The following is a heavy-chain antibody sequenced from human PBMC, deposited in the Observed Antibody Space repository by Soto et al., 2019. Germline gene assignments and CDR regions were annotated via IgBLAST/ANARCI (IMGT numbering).Heavy chain of an antibody. V-gene: IGHV3-21*01. D-gene: IGHD6-13*01. CDR1: GSTFSSYS. CDR3: ARDLHSSSWYRPYFDY. Sequence: PGGSLRLSCAASGSTFSSYSMNWVRQAPGKGLEWVSSISSSSSYIYYADSVKGRFTISRDNAKNSLFLQMNSLRAEDTAVYYCARDLHSSSWYRPYFDYWGQGTLVTVSS. J-gene: IGHJ4*02. CDR2: ISSSSSYI.